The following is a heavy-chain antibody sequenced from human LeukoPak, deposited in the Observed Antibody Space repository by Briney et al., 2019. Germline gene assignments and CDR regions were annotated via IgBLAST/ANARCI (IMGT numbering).Heavy chain of an antibody. V-gene: IGHV1-58*01. J-gene: IGHJ4*02. D-gene: IGHD3-3*01. Sequence: ASVKVSCKASGFTFTSSAVQWVRQARGQRLEWIGWIDVGRGNTNYAQKFQERVTITRDMSTSTAYMELSSLRSEDTAVYYCAAGVYDFWSGYYGFDYWGQGTLVTVSS. CDR3: AAGVYDFWSGYYGFDY. CDR2: IDVGRGNT. CDR1: GFTFTSSA.